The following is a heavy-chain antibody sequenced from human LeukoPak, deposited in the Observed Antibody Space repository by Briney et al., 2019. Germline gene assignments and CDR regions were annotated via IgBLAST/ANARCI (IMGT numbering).Heavy chain of an antibody. D-gene: IGHD3-16*01. V-gene: IGHV3-21*01. CDR3: TSDWASIDY. J-gene: IGHJ4*02. CDR2: ISSGSVYI. CDR1: GFTLSSYS. Sequence: GGSLRLSCAASGFTLSSYSMNWVRQAPGKGLEWVSSISSGSVYIYYADSVKGRFTISRDDAKNSLYLQMNSLRAEDTAVYYCTSDWASIDYRGQGSLVTVSS.